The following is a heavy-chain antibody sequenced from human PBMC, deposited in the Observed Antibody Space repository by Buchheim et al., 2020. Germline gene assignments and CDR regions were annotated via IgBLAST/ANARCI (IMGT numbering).Heavy chain of an antibody. CDR2: NNNDGSST. Sequence: EVQLVESGGGLVQPGGSLRLSCAASGFTFSSYWMYWVRQAPGKGLVWVSRNNNDGSSTNYAASVKGRFTISGDNAKNTLYLQMNSLRAEDRVVYYCARDSDTGMVTGWFDPWGQGT. D-gene: IGHD5-18*01. CDR1: GFTFSSYW. J-gene: IGHJ5*02. CDR3: ARDSDTGMVTGWFDP. V-gene: IGHV3-74*01.